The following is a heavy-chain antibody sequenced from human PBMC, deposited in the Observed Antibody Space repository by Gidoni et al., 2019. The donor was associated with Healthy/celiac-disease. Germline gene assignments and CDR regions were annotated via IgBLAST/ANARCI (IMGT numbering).Heavy chain of an antibody. J-gene: IGHJ4*02. D-gene: IGHD3-16*01. CDR1: GGSISSGSYY. Sequence: QVQLQESGPGLVKPSQTLSLTCTVSGGSISSGSYYWSWIRQPAGKGLEWIGRIYTSGSTNYNPSLKSRVTMSVDTSKNQFSLKLSSVTAADTAVYYCARGGDYDGDYWGQGTLVTVSS. V-gene: IGHV4-61*02. CDR2: IYTSGST. CDR3: ARGGDYDGDY.